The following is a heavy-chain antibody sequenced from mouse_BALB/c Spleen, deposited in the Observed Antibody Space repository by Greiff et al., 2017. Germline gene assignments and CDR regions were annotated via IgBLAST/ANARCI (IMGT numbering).Heavy chain of an antibody. Sequence: EVKLMESGGGLVKPGGSLKLSCAASGFTFSSYAMSWVRQTPEKRLEWVASISSGGSTYYPDSVKGRFTISRDNARNILYLQMSSLRSEDTAMYYCARGSGSSYDYWGQGTTLTVSS. CDR3: ARGSGSSYDY. D-gene: IGHD1-1*01. V-gene: IGHV5-6-5*01. CDR1: GFTFSSYA. CDR2: ISSGGST. J-gene: IGHJ2*01.